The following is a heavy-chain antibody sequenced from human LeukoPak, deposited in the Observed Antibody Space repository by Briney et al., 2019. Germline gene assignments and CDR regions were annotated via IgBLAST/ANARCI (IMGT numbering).Heavy chain of an antibody. D-gene: IGHD1-26*01. CDR2: INFDGSTT. CDR1: GFTFSSYW. J-gene: IGHJ4*02. Sequence: PGGSLRLSCAASGFTFSSYWMLWGRQAPGNGLVWVSRINFDGSTTNYADSVKGRFTISRDNAKNTLYLQMNSLRDEDTAVYYCGRGAGGSYYLDYWGQGALVTVSS. CDR3: GRGAGGSYYLDY. V-gene: IGHV3-74*01.